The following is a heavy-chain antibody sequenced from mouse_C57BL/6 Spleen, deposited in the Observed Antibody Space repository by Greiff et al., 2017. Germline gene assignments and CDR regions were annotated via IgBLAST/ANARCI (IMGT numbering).Heavy chain of an antibody. J-gene: IGHJ1*03. CDR1: GFTFSDYG. Sequence: EVMLVESGGGLVKPGGSLKLSCAASGFTFSDYGMHWVRQAPEKGLEWVAYISSGSITIYSADTVQGRFTISRNNAKNTLFLQMTSLRSEDTAMYYCARDDWETWYCDVWGTGTTVTVSS. CDR2: ISSGSITI. CDR3: ARDDWETWYCDV. D-gene: IGHD4-1*01. V-gene: IGHV5-17*01.